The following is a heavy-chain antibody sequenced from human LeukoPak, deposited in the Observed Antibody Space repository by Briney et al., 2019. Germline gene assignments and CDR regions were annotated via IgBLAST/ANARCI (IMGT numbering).Heavy chain of an antibody. CDR1: GGSISSYY. Sequence: SETLSLTCTVSGGSISSYYWSWIRQPPAKGLEWIGYIYYSGSTNYNPSLKSRVTISVDTSKNQFSLKLSSVTAADTAVYYCAREDHDYGDYTAFDIWGQGTMVTVSS. J-gene: IGHJ3*02. CDR2: IYYSGST. D-gene: IGHD4-17*01. CDR3: AREDHDYGDYTAFDI. V-gene: IGHV4-59*01.